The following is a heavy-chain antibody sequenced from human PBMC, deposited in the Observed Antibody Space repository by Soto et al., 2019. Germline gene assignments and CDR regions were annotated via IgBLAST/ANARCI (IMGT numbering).Heavy chain of an antibody. Sequence: SETLSLTCTVSGGSFSSSTYYWCWIRHPPGKGLEWIGSMYSGGNTYYNPSLKSRVTVSVDTSKNHFSLKLTSVTAADTAMYYCARQPYDSTGYYYGAWGQGTLVTVSS. D-gene: IGHD3-22*01. CDR3: ARQPYDSTGYYYGA. V-gene: IGHV4-39*01. CDR2: MYSGGNT. J-gene: IGHJ5*02. CDR1: GGSFSSSTYY.